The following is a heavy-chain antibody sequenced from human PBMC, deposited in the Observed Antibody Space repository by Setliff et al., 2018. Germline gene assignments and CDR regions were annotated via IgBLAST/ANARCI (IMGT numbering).Heavy chain of an antibody. V-gene: IGHV4-59*13. D-gene: IGHD3-10*01. CDR2: VHYSGDS. CDR3: ARQPSSGSYYNPRPYYFDY. CDR1: GGSMTSYY. J-gene: IGHJ4*02. Sequence: KTSETLSLTCTVSGGSMTSYYWSWIRQSPWKGLEWIGYVHYSGDSNYNPSLKSRVTMSVDTSKNQFSLNLRSVTAADTAVYYCARQPSSGSYYNPRPYYFDYWGQGTLVTVSS.